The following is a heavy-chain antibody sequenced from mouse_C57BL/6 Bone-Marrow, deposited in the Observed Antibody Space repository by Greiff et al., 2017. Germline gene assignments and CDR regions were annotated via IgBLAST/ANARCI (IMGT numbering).Heavy chain of an antibody. CDR2: IYPSDSET. CDR1: GYTFTSYW. Sequence: QVQLQQSGAELVRPGSSVKLSCKASGYTFTSYWMDWVKQRPGQGLEWIGNIYPSDSETHYNQKFKDKATLTVDKSSSTAYMQLSSLTSEDSAVYYCARGSLRLSWFAYWGQGTLVTVSA. J-gene: IGHJ3*01. V-gene: IGHV1-61*01. CDR3: ARGSLRLSWFAY. D-gene: IGHD3-2*02.